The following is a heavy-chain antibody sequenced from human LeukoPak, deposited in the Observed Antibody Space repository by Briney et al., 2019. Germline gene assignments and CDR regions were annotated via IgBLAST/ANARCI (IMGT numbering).Heavy chain of an antibody. Sequence: SETLSLTCTVSGGSISSSSYYWGWIRQPPGKGLEWIGSIYYSGSTYYNPSLQNRVTISVDTSKSQFSLKLSSVTAADTALYYCARTGWLAFDYWGQGTLVTVSS. J-gene: IGHJ4*02. D-gene: IGHD6-19*01. V-gene: IGHV4-39*01. CDR1: GGSISSSSYY. CDR3: ARTGWLAFDY. CDR2: IYYSGST.